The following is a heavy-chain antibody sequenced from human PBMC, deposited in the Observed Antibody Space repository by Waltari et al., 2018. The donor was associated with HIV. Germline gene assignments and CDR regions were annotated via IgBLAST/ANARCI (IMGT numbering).Heavy chain of an antibody. CDR2: SYSGGST. CDR3: AKASGIVNGANSRYWYFDL. Sequence: EVQLVESGGGLIQPGGSLRLSCAASGFPVSSNSLNLFRQAPGKGLEWVSASYSGGSTYYADSGKGRFTISRDNSRNTLYLQRNSLRAEDTAVYYCAKASGIVNGANSRYWYFDLWGRGTLVTVSS. CDR1: GFPVSSNS. D-gene: IGHD4-17*01. J-gene: IGHJ2*01. V-gene: IGHV3-53*01.